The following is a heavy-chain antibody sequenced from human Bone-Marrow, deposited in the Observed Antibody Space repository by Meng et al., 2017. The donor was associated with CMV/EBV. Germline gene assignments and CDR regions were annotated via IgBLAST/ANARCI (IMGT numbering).Heavy chain of an antibody. V-gene: IGHV1-2*02. CDR3: AKDYHDSSGYWGYYLDQ. J-gene: IGHJ4*02. D-gene: IGHD3-22*01. CDR2: INPNSGGT. CDR1: GYTFTSYG. Sequence: ASVKVSCKASGYTFTSYGISWVRQAPGQGLEWMGWINPNSGGTNYAQTFQGRVTMTRDTSIRAPYMEVGRLRSDDTAVYYCAKDYHDSSGYWGYYLDQWGQGTLVTVS.